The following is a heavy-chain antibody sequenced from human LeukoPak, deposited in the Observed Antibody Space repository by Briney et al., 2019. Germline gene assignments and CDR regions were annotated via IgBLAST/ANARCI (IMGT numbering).Heavy chain of an antibody. CDR3: ARSIGVVTNFDY. V-gene: IGHV4-59*01. Sequence: SETLSLPCTVSGGSISSYYWSWIRQPPGKGLEWIGYIYYSGSTNYNPSLKSRVTISVDTSKNQFSLKLSSVTAADTAVYYCARSIGVVTNFDYWGQGTLVTVSS. J-gene: IGHJ4*02. D-gene: IGHD3-3*01. CDR1: GGSISSYY. CDR2: IYYSGST.